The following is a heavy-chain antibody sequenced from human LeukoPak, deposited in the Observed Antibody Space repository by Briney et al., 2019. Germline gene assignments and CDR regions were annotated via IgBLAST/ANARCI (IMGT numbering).Heavy chain of an antibody. J-gene: IGHJ3*02. D-gene: IGHD3-16*01. CDR3: ARVGTWGAFDI. CDR1: GGTFSSYA. CDR2: IIPIFGTA. Sequence: SVKVSCKASGGTFSSYAISWVRQAPGQVLERMGRIIPIFGTANYAQKFQGRVTITTDESTSTAYMELSSLRSEDTAVYYCARVGTWGAFDIWGQGTMVTVSS. V-gene: IGHV1-69*05.